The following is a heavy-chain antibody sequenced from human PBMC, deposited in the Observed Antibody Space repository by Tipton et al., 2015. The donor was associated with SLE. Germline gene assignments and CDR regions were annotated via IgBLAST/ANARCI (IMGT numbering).Heavy chain of an antibody. CDR3: ALGWIPLFSS. Sequence: TLSLTCAVYGGSFSGYYWSWIRQPPGKGLEWIGKINHSGSTNNNPSLKSRVTISVDTSKNQFSLKLSSVTAADTAVYYCALGWIPLFSSWGQGTLVTVSS. J-gene: IGHJ5*02. CDR1: GGSFSGYY. V-gene: IGHV4-34*01. CDR2: INHSGST. D-gene: IGHD1-26*01.